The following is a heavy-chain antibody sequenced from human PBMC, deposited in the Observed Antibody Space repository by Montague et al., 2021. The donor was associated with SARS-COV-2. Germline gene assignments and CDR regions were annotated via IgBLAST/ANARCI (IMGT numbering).Heavy chain of an antibody. D-gene: IGHD4-17*01. CDR1: GFTFSSYA. Sequence: SLRLSCAASGFTFSSYAMSWVRQAPGKGLEWVSAISGSGGSTYYADSVKGRFTISRDNSKNTLYLQMNSLRAEDTAVYYCAKGGQVHDYGDPFDYWGQGTLVTVSS. J-gene: IGHJ4*02. CDR3: AKGGQVHDYGDPFDY. V-gene: IGHV3-23*01. CDR2: ISGSGGST.